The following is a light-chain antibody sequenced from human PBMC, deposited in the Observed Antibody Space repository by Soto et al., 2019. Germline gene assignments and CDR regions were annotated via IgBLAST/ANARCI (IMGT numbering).Light chain of an antibody. J-gene: IGKJ1*01. V-gene: IGKV3-20*01. CDR1: QSVRNNY. CDR2: AAS. Sequence: EIVMTQSPATLSVSPGDRATLSCRASQSVRNNYLAWYQQRPGQAPRLLIYAASSRATGIPDRFSGSGSGTDFTLTISRLEPEDFAVYYCQQYGTSPRTFGQGTKADIK. CDR3: QQYGTSPRT.